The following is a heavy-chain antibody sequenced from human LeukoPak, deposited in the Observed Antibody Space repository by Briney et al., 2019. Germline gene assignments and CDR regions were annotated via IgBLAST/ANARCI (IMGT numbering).Heavy chain of an antibody. CDR2: FDPEDGET. CDR1: GYTLTELS. J-gene: IGHJ6*03. Sequence: GASVKVSCKVSGYTLTELSIHWVRQAPGKGLEWMGGFDPEDGETIYAQKFQGRVTMTEDTATDTAYMELSSLRSEDTAVYYCATDAGGYSGSYSSYYYYMDVWGKGTTVTVSS. V-gene: IGHV1-24*01. D-gene: IGHD1-26*01. CDR3: ATDAGGYSGSYSSYYYYMDV.